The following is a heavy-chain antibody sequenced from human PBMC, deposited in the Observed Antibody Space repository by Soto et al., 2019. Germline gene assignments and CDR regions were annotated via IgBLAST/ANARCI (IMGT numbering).Heavy chain of an antibody. J-gene: IGHJ6*02. V-gene: IGHV5-10-1*01. D-gene: IGHD2-15*01. CDR2: IDPSDSYT. Sequence: GESLKISCKGSGYSFTSYWISWVRQMPGKGLEWMGRIDPSDSYTNYSPSFQGHVTISADKSISTAYLQWSSLKASDTAMYYCASLGNYCSGGSCYAAGDYYGMDVWGQGTTVTVSS. CDR1: GYSFTSYW. CDR3: ASLGNYCSGGSCYAAGDYYGMDV.